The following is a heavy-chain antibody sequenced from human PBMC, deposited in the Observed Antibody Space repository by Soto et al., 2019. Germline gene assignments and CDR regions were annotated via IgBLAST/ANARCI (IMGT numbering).Heavy chain of an antibody. V-gene: IGHV4-39*01. CDR3: ARQYYGDYDYYYGMDV. Sequence: SETLSLTCTVSGGSISSSSYYWGWIRQPPGKGLEWIGSIYYSGSTYYNPSLKSQVTISVDTSKNQFSLKLSSVTAVDTAVYYCARQYYGDYDYYYGMDVWGQGTTVT. CDR2: IYYSGST. CDR1: GGSISSSSYY. J-gene: IGHJ6*02. D-gene: IGHD4-17*01.